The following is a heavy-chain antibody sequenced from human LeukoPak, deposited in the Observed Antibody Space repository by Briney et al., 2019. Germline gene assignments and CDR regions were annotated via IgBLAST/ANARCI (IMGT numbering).Heavy chain of an antibody. CDR2: IYYSGST. V-gene: IGHV4-59*01. CDR1: GGSIGSFY. CDR3: AVDYSSSWYGAFDI. D-gene: IGHD6-13*01. J-gene: IGHJ3*02. Sequence: PSETLSLTCTVSGGSIGSFYWSWIRQPPGKGLEWIGYIYYSGSTNYNPSLKSRVTISVDTSKNQFSLKLSSVTAADTAVYYCAVDYSSSWYGAFDIWGQGTMVTVSS.